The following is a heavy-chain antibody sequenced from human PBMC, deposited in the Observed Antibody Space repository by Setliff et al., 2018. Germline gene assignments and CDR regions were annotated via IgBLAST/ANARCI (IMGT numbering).Heavy chain of an antibody. D-gene: IGHD4-17*01. Sequence: SETLSLTCTVSGYSIRSDYYWGWIRQPPGKGLEWIGSLYHTGSTDYNPSLNSRVTISVDTSKNQFSLKLTSVTAADTAVYYCARMVTGDSGEHWHFGLWGRGTLVTVSS. CDR3: ARMVTGDSGEHWHFGL. J-gene: IGHJ2*01. CDR2: LYHTGST. V-gene: IGHV4-38-2*02. CDR1: GYSIRSDYY.